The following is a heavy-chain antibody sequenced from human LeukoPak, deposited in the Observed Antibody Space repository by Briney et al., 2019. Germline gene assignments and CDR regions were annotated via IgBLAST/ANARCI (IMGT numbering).Heavy chain of an antibody. CDR2: MNPNSCNT. V-gene: IGHV1-8*01. J-gene: IGHJ5*02. CDR3: ARARPGYSSSWYRYWFDP. Sequence: GASVKVSCKSSGYTFTSYDINWVRQATGQGLDWMGWMNPNSCNTGYAQKFQGRVTMTRNTSISTAYMELSSLRSEDTAVYYCARARPGYSSSWYRYWFDPWGQGTLVTVSS. D-gene: IGHD6-13*01. CDR1: GYTFTSYD.